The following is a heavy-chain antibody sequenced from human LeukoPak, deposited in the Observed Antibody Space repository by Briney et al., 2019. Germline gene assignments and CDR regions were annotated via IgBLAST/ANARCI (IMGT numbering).Heavy chain of an antibody. V-gene: IGHV4-59*08. J-gene: IGHJ3*02. CDR1: GGSISGYY. CDR2: IYYSGST. D-gene: IGHD3-3*02. Sequence: SETLSLTCTVSGGSISGYYWNWIRQPPGKGLEWIGSIYYSGSTNYNPSLESRVTFSVDTSKNQFSLQLNSVTAADTAVYYCARDISGGSHVFDIWGQGTMVTVSS. CDR3: ARDISGGSHVFDI.